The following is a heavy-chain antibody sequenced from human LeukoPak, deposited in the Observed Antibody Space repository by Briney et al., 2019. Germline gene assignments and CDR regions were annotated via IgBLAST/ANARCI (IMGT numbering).Heavy chain of an antibody. V-gene: IGHV1-24*01. D-gene: IGHD1-26*01. CDR2: LDPEDGEM. CDR1: GYTLTELS. J-gene: IGHJ4*02. Sequence: ASVKVSCKVSGYTLTELSLHWVRQAPGKGLEWMGGLDPEDGEMIYSQKFQGRVTMTEDTSTDIAYMEMSSLRSEDTGVYYCATGRTKWDLLNYWGQGTLVTVSS. CDR3: ATGRTKWDLLNY.